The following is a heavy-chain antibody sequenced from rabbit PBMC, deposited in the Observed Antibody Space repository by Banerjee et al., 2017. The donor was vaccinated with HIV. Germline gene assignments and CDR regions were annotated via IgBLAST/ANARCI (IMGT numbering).Heavy chain of an antibody. CDR1: GFDLSSNT. D-gene: IGHD4-1*01. V-gene: IGHV1S40*01. Sequence: QSLEESGGDLVKPGASLTLTCTASGFDLSSNTICWVRQAPGKGLEWIACINTNSGNAVYASWAKGRFTISKTSSTTVTLQMTSLTAADTATYFCARDLAGVIGWNFNFWGQGTLVTVS. J-gene: IGHJ4*01. CDR2: INTNSGNA. CDR3: ARDLAGVIGWNFNF.